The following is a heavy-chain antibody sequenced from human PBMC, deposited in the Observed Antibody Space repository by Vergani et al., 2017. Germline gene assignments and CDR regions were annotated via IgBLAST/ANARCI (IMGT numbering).Heavy chain of an antibody. CDR3: ARHTTYTDS. CDR2: IYPADSDT. Sequence: EVELVQSGPEMRKPGESLKISCKGSEHSFGNCWIGWVRQMPGKGLEWMGIIYPADSDTRYSPSFQGQVTISADKSISTAFLQWDSLKASDTALYYCARHTTYTDSWGQGTLVTVSS. J-gene: IGHJ4*02. CDR1: EHSFGNCW. D-gene: IGHD1-1*01. V-gene: IGHV5-51*01.